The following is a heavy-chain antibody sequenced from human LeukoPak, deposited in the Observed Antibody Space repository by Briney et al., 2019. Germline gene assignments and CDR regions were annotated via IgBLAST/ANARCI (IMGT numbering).Heavy chain of an antibody. CDR3: ARDLYGSDYYMDV. J-gene: IGHJ6*03. Sequence: SETLSLTCTVSGGSISSHYWSWIRQPAGKGLEWIGRFYTSGSTKYNPSLWSRVTISVDRSKNQLSLKLSSVTAADTAVYYCARDLYGSDYYMDVWGKGTTVTVSS. D-gene: IGHD3-10*01. CDR2: FYTSGST. V-gene: IGHV4-4*07. CDR1: GGSISSHY.